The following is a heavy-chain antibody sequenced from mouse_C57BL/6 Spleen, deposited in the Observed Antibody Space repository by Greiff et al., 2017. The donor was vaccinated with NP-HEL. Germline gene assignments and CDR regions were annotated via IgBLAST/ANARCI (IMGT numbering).Heavy chain of an antibody. V-gene: IGHV5-16*01. Sequence: EVRLVESEGGLVQPGSSMKLSCTASGFTFSDYYMAWVRQVPEKGLEWVANINFDGSSTYYLDSLKSRFIISRDNAKNILYLQMSSLKSEDTATYYCARDQKNAMDYWGQGTSVTVSS. CDR1: GFTFSDYY. CDR2: INFDGSST. CDR3: ARDQKNAMDY. J-gene: IGHJ4*01.